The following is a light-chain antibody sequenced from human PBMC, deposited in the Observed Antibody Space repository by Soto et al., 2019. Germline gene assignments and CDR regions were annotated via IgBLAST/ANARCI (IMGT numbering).Light chain of an antibody. CDR3: QQYNNWPRT. V-gene: IGKV3D-15*01. CDR1: QSVSST. CDR2: GAS. J-gene: IGKJ1*01. Sequence: EIVLTQSPDTLSLSPGERATLYCRASQSVSSTYLAWFQQKPGQTPRLLISGASSRATGIPDRFSGSGSGTEFTLTISSLQSEDFGVYYCQQYNNWPRTFGQGTKVDIK.